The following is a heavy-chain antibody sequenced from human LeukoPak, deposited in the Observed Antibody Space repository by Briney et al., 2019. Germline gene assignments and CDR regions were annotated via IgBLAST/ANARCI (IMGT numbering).Heavy chain of an antibody. CDR1: GYVFTSYW. Sequence: GESLKISCKGSGYVFTSYWIGWVRQKPGKGLEWRGTIYPGDSDTRYSPSFQGQVTISADKSISTAYLQWSSLKASDAATYYCARRRQASKRPLAYWGQGTLVTVSS. D-gene: IGHD6-6*01. CDR2: IYPGDSDT. J-gene: IGHJ4*02. V-gene: IGHV5-51*01. CDR3: ARRRQASKRPLAY.